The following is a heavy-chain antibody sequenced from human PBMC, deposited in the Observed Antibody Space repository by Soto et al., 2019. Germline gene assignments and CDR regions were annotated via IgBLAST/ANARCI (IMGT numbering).Heavy chain of an antibody. D-gene: IGHD6-13*01. CDR3: AKWFVSSSWIFDY. J-gene: IGHJ4*02. CDR1: GFTFSSYS. Sequence: GGSLRLSCAASGFTFSSYSMNWVRQAPGKGLQWISYISSSSNTIYYADSVKGRFTISRDNAKNSLYLQMNSLRAEDTAVYYCAKWFVSSSWIFDYWGQGTLVTVSS. CDR2: ISSSSNTI. V-gene: IGHV3-48*01.